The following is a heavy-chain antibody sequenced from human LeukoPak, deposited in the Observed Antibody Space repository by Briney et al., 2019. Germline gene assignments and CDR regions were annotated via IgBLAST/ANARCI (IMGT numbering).Heavy chain of an antibody. V-gene: IGHV4-59*08. Sequence: PSETLSLTCSVSGGSIGSYYWSWIRQPPGKGLEWIGHLSNSGSTNYSPSLKSRVTISVDTSKNQFSLKLGSVTAADAAVYYCATLNTDGWYFDNWGQGTLVTVSS. J-gene: IGHJ4*02. D-gene: IGHD5-24*01. CDR2: LSNSGST. CDR1: GGSIGSYY. CDR3: ATLNTDGWYFDN.